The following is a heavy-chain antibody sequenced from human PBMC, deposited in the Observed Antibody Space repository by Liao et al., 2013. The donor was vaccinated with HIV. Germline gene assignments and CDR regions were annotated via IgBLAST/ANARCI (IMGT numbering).Heavy chain of an antibody. J-gene: IGHJ2*01. D-gene: IGHD2-8*01. Sequence: QVQLQESGPGLVKPSQTLSLTCTVSGGSISSGSYYWSWIRQPAGKGLEWIGRIYASGSTNYNPSLKSRVTMSVDTSKIQFSLRLSSVTAADTAVYYCARSNLRDWYFDLWGRGTLVTVSS. CDR2: IYASGST. CDR1: GGSISSGSYY. V-gene: IGHV4-61*02. CDR3: ARSNLRDWYFDL.